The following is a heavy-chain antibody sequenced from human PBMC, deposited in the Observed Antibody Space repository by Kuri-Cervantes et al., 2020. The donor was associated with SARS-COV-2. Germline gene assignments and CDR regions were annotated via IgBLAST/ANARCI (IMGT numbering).Heavy chain of an antibody. CDR2: INHRGST. V-gene: IGHV4-34*01. CDR1: GGSFSGYY. Sequence: SETLSLTCAVYGGSFSGYYWSWIRQPPGKGLEWIGEINHRGSTNYNPSLKSRVTVSVDTSKNQFSLKLSSVTAADTAVYYCARMYRAYYYGSNWFDPWGQGTLVTVSS. CDR3: ARMYRAYYYGSNWFDP. J-gene: IGHJ5*02. D-gene: IGHD3-10*01.